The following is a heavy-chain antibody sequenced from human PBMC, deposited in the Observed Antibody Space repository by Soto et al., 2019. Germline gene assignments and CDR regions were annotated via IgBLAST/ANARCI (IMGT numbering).Heavy chain of an antibody. V-gene: IGHV3-15*01. CDR1: GFTFSSYW. CDR2: IKSKTDDGTT. D-gene: IGHD3-22*01. Sequence: PGGSLRLSCAASGFTFSSYWMSWVRQAPGKGLEWVGRIKSKTDDGTTDFAAPVKGRFTISRDDSKNTLYLQMNSLKTEDTAVYYCTTDPLYYYDSSGPIWGQGTMVTVSS. CDR3: TTDPLYYYDSSGPI. J-gene: IGHJ3*02.